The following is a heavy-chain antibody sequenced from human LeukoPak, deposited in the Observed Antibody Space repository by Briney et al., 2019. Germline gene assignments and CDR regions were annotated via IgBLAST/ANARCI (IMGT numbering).Heavy chain of an antibody. J-gene: IGHJ4*02. CDR1: GYTFTSYG. CDR3: ARVDRGSSGYYYYFDY. CDR2: ISAYNGNT. V-gene: IGHV1-18*01. D-gene: IGHD3-22*01. Sequence: ASVKVSCKASGYTFTSYGISWVRQAPGQGLEWMGWISAYNGNTNYAQKLQGRVTMTTDTSMSTAYMELRSLRSDDTAVYYCARVDRGSSGYYYYFDYWGQGTLVTVSS.